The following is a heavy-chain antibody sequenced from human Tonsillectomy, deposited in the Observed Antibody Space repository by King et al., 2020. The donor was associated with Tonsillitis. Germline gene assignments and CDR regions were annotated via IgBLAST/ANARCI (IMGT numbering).Heavy chain of an antibody. V-gene: IGHV3-23*03. Sequence: VQLVESGGGLVQPGGSLRLSCAASGFTFSSYAMSWVRQAPGKGLEWVSVIYSGGSSTYYADSVKGRFTISRDNSKNTLYLQMNSLRAEDTAVYYCAKTPDEYSSGWYTIQNEAFDIWGQGTMVTVSS. D-gene: IGHD6-19*01. J-gene: IGHJ3*02. CDR3: AKTPDEYSSGWYTIQNEAFDI. CDR2: IYSGGSST. CDR1: GFTFSSYA.